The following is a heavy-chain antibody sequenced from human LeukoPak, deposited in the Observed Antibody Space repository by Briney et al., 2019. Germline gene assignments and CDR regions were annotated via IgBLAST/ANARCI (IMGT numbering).Heavy chain of an antibody. CDR2: INPNSRGT. Sequence: GVSVKASCKASGYTFTGYYMHWVRQAPGQGEEWMGWINPNSRGTNYAQKFQGSVTMTRDTSISTAYMELSRLRSDDTAVYYCARSFSGFRFDPWGQGTLVTVSS. J-gene: IGHJ5*02. D-gene: IGHD2/OR15-2a*01. CDR1: GYTFTGYY. CDR3: ARSFSGFRFDP. V-gene: IGHV1-2*02.